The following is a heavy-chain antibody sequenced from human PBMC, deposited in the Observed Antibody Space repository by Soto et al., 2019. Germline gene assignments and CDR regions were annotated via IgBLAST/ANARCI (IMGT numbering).Heavy chain of an antibody. D-gene: IGHD2-2*01. CDR1: SGSISSSNW. J-gene: IGHJ5*02. CDR2: IYHSGST. CDR3: ARGAVVVPAARRVFYWFDP. V-gene: IGHV4-4*02. Sequence: QVQLQESGPGLVKPSGTLSLTCAVSSGSISSSNWWRWVRQPPGKGLEWIGEIYHSGSTNYNPSLKSRVTIAVDKSKNQFSLKLSSVTAADTAVYYCARGAVVVPAARRVFYWFDPRGQGTLVTVSS.